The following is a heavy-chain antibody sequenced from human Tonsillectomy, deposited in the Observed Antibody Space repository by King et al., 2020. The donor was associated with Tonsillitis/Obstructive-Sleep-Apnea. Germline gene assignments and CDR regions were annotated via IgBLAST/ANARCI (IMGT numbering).Heavy chain of an antibody. D-gene: IGHD2-2*02. Sequence: VQLQQWGAGLLKPSETLSLTCAVYGGSFSGYYWSWIRQPPGKGLEWIGEINHSGSTNYNPSFKSRVTISVDTSKNQFSLKLSSVTAADTAVYYCAGGDLVVVPAAIHYYYYMDVWGKGTTVTVSS. V-gene: IGHV4-34*01. CDR1: GGSFSGYY. J-gene: IGHJ6*03. CDR2: INHSGST. CDR3: AGGDLVVVPAAIHYYYYMDV.